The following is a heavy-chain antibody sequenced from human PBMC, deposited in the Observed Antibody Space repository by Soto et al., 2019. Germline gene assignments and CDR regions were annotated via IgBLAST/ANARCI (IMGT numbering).Heavy chain of an antibody. CDR3: AMGTVVVTPYNWFDP. J-gene: IGHJ5*02. Sequence: SVKVSCKASGGTFSSYAISWVRQAPGQGLEWMGGIIPIFGTANYAQKFQGRVTITADKSTSTAYMELSSLRSEDTAVYYCAMGTVVVTPYNWFDPWGQGTLVTVSS. D-gene: IGHD2-21*02. CDR2: IIPIFGTA. V-gene: IGHV1-69*06. CDR1: GGTFSSYA.